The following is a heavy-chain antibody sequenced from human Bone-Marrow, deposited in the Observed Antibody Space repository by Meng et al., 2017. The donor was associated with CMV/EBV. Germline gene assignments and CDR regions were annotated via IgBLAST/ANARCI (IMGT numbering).Heavy chain of an antibody. D-gene: IGHD3-22*01. J-gene: IGHJ5*02. CDR1: GGTFSSYA. V-gene: IGHV1-69*06. CDR3: AEGSYYDSLGWFDP. CDR2: IIPIFGTA. Sequence: SGGTFSSYAISWVRQAPGQGLEWMGGIIPIFGTANYAQKFQGRVTITADKSKSTAYMELSSLRSEDTAVYYCAEGSYYDSLGWFDPWGQGTLVTVSS.